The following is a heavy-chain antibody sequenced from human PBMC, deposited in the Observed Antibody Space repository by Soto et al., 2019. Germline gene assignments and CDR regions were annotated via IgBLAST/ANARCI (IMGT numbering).Heavy chain of an antibody. CDR2: INPASGHT. Sequence: ASVKVSCKASGYTFTTYALHWVCQAPGQRPEWMGWINPASGHTKYSKKFQDRVTITRDTSASTGYMELSSLRSEDTAVYYCGRSVVGATGEILYNAMDVWGQGTTVTVS. D-gene: IGHD1-26*01. V-gene: IGHV1-3*01. CDR1: GYTFTTYA. J-gene: IGHJ6*02. CDR3: GRSVVGATGEILYNAMDV.